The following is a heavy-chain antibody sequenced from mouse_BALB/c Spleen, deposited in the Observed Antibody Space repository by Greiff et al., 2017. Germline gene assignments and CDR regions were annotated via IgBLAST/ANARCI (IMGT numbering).Heavy chain of an antibody. CDR1: GFTFSDYY. Sequence: EVQLVESGGGLVKPGGSLKLSCAASGFTFSDYYMYWVRQTPEKRLEWVATISDGGSYTYYPDSVKGRFTISRDNAKNNLYLQMSSLKSEDTAMYYCARDPNYYGSPGYFDYWGQGTTLTVSS. CDR2: ISDGGSYT. CDR3: ARDPNYYGSPGYFDY. J-gene: IGHJ2*01. D-gene: IGHD1-1*01. V-gene: IGHV5-4*02.